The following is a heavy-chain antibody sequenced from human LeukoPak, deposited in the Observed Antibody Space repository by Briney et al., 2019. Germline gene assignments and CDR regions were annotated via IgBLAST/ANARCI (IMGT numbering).Heavy chain of an antibody. CDR3: AKDLGLGDYYYYMDV. CDR1: GFTFSSYG. Sequence: GGSLRLSCAASGFTFSSYGMHWVRQAPGKGLEWVAVISYDGSNKYYADSVKGRFTISRDNSKNTLYLQMNSLRAEDTAVYYCAKDLGLGDYYYYMDVWGKGTTVTVSS. D-gene: IGHD3-22*01. V-gene: IGHV3-30*18. CDR2: ISYDGSNK. J-gene: IGHJ6*03.